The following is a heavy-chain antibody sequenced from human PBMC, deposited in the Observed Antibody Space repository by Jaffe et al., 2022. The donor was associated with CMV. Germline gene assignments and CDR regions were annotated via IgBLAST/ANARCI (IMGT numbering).Heavy chain of an antibody. CDR2: IWYDGNNI. D-gene: IGHD4-17*01. Sequence: QVQLVESGGGVVQPERSLRLSCVASGFTFRNYGMHWVRQAPGKGLEWVALIWYDGNNIYYADSVKGRFTVSRDDSENTLYLQMNTLRAEDTAMYYCARDSEEYNDYLGSPRPDTWGQGTLVIVSS. CDR3: ARDSEEYNDYLGSPRPDT. CDR1: GFTFRNYG. V-gene: IGHV3-33*08. J-gene: IGHJ5*02.